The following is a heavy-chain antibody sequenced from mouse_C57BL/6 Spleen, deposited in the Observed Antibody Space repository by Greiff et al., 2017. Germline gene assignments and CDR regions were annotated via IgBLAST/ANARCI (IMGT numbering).Heavy chain of an antibody. D-gene: IGHD1-1*01. CDR1: GFTFSSYA. CDR2: ISDGGSYT. Sequence: EVKLMESGGGLVKPGGSLKLSCAASGFTFSSYAMSWVRQTPEKRLEWVATISDGGSYTYYPANVKGRFTISRDNAKNNLYLQMSHLKSEDTAMYYCARDRAIYYYGSSPYAMDYWGQGTSVTVAS. CDR3: ARDRAIYYYGSSPYAMDY. V-gene: IGHV5-4*01. J-gene: IGHJ4*01.